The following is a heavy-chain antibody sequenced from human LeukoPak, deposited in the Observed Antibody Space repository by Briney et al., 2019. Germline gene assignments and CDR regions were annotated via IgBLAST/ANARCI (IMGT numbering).Heavy chain of an antibody. V-gene: IGHV3-30*04. CDR3: AGAPVGEATTYFDY. Sequence: PGRSLRLSCAASGFTFGNYAMHWVRQAPGKGLEWVALISYDGSNKYYAASVKGRFTISRDSSKNTLSLQMNSLRTEDTAVYYCAGAPVGEATTYFDYWGQGTLVTVSS. D-gene: IGHD3-16*01. CDR2: ISYDGSNK. J-gene: IGHJ4*02. CDR1: GFTFGNYA.